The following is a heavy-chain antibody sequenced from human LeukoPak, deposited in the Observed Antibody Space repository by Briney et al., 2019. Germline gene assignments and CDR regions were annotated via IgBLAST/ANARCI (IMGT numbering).Heavy chain of an antibody. J-gene: IGHJ6*04. CDR2: ISAYNGNT. Sequence: ASVKVSCKASGYIFTSYGISWVRQAPGQGLEWMGWISAYNGNTNYAQKLQGRVTMTTDTSTSTAYMELRSLRSDDTAVYYCARDYGEIDYYYYYGMDVWGKGTTVTVSS. D-gene: IGHD4-17*01. CDR3: ARDYGEIDYYYYYGMDV. V-gene: IGHV1-18*04. CDR1: GYIFTSYG.